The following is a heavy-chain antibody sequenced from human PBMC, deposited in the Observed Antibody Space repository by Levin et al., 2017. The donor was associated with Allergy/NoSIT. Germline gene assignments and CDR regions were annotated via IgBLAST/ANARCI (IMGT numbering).Heavy chain of an antibody. J-gene: IGHJ4*02. Sequence: LAGGSLRLSCAASGFTFSSYAMSWVRQAPGKGLEWVSAISGSGGSTYYADSVKGRFTISRDNSKNTLYLQMNSLRAEDTAVYYCAKMRGVGGYDILTGYYPSHFDYWGQGTLVTVSS. CDR3: AKMRGVGGYDILTGYYPSHFDY. CDR1: GFTFSSYA. D-gene: IGHD3-9*01. V-gene: IGHV3-23*01. CDR2: ISGSGGST.